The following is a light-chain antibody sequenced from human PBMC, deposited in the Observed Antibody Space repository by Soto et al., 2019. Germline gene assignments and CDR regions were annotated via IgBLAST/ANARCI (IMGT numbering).Light chain of an antibody. CDR2: GAS. CDR3: QQYASSPWT. CDR1: QSVSSNY. V-gene: IGKV3-20*01. Sequence: ESALTQSPGTLSLSPGERATLSCRASQSVSSNYLARYQQKPGQAPRPLIYGASSRATRIPDRFSGSGAGTDFSLAISRLESEDFAVYSCQQYASSPWTFGQGTKVEI. J-gene: IGKJ1*01.